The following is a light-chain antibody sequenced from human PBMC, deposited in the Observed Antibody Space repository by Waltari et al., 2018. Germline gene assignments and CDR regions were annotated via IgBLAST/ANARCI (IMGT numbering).Light chain of an antibody. J-gene: IGLJ2*01. CDR1: SSDGGGYNY. CDR3: SSYAGSNNLL. V-gene: IGLV2-8*01. Sequence: QSALTQPPSASGSPGQSVAISCTGTSSDGGGYNYVSWYQQHSGKAPKLVIYEVTKRPSGVPDRFSGSKSGNTASLTVSGLQAEDEADYYCSSYAGSNNLLFGGGTKLTVL. CDR2: EVT.